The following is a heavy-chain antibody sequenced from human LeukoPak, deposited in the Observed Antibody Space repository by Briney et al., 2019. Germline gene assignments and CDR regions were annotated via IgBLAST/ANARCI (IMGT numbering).Heavy chain of an antibody. V-gene: IGHV3-30*03. CDR3: ATTYDSSGYPPLY. CDR1: GFTFSSHW. CDR2: ISYDGSKK. D-gene: IGHD3-22*01. J-gene: IGHJ4*02. Sequence: GGSLRLSCAPSGFTFSSHWMSWVRQAPGKGLEWVALISYDGSKKYYADSVKGRFTISRDNSKNTLYLQMNSLRAEDTAVYYCATTYDSSGYPPLYWGQGTLVTVSS.